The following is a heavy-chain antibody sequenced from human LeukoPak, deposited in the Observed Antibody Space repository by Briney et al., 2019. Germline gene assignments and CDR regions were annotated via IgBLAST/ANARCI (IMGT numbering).Heavy chain of an antibody. V-gene: IGHV1-69*04. Sequence: ASVKVSCKASGGTFSSYAISWVRQAPGQGLEWMGRIIRILGIANYAQKFQGRVTITADKSTSTAYMELSSLRSEDTAVYYCARGSDYDSSGYYYLGYWGQGTLVTVSS. CDR2: IIRILGIA. CDR3: ARGSDYDSSGYYYLGY. J-gene: IGHJ4*02. D-gene: IGHD3-22*01. CDR1: GGTFSSYA.